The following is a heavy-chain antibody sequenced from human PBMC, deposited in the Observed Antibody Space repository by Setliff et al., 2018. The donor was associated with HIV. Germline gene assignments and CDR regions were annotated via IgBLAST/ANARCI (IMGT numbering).Heavy chain of an antibody. J-gene: IGHJ4*02. CDR1: GYSFTSSG. V-gene: IGHV1-18*01. CDR2: INIRNGNT. CDR3: ARKPTGSPSDY. D-gene: IGHD2-2*01. Sequence: GASVKVSCKASGYSFTSSGVSWVRQAPGQGLEWMGWINIRNGNTNYAQKFQGRVTMTTDTSTSTAYMELRSLRSDDTALYYCARKPTGSPSDYWGQGTLVTVSS.